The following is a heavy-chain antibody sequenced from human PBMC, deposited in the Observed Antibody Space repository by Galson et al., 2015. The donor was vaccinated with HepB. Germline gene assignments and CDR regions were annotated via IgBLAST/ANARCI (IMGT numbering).Heavy chain of an antibody. V-gene: IGHV3-21*01. Sequence: SLRLSCAASGFTFSSYSMNWVRQAPGKGLEWVSSISSSSSYIYYADSVKGRFTISRDNAKNSLYLQMNSLRAEDTAVYYCARGEKGAAGTNYWGQGTLVTVSS. CDR1: GFTFSSYS. CDR2: ISSSSSYI. CDR3: ARGEKGAAGTNY. J-gene: IGHJ4*02. D-gene: IGHD6-13*01.